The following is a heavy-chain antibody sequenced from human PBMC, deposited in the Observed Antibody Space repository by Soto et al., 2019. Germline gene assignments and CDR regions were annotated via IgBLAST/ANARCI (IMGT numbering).Heavy chain of an antibody. J-gene: IGHJ4*02. CDR3: ARDYGDLGYDS. V-gene: IGHV3-33*01. CDR1: GFTPSRNG. CDR2: LWNDGYTK. Sequence: QVQLVQSGGGVVQPGGSLRLSCAASGFTPSRNGMHWVRQAPGKGLEWVAILWNDGYTKYYADSVQGRFAISRDSSKNTLYLQMNSLRVDDTAVYYCARDYGDLGYDSWGQGTLVTVSS. D-gene: IGHD4-17*01.